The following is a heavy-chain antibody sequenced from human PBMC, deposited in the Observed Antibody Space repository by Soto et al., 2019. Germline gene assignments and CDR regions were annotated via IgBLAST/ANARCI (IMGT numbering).Heavy chain of an antibody. J-gene: IGHJ6*02. CDR1: GGSISSSY. V-gene: IGHV4-59*01. Sequence: SETLSLTCTVSGGSISSSYWSWIRQPPGKGLEYIGYIYYSGITNYNPSLKSRVTISVDTSKNQFSLKLSSVTAADTAVYYCARYKSNYYYGMDVWGQGTTVTVSS. CDR2: IYYSGIT. CDR3: ARYKSNYYYGMDV. D-gene: IGHD1-20*01.